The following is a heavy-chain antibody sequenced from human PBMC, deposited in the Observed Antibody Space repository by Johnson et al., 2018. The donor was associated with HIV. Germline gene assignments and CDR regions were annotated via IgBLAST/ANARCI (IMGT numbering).Heavy chain of an antibody. J-gene: IGHJ3*02. CDR1: GFTVSSNY. V-gene: IGHV3-66*02. D-gene: IGHD1-26*01. Sequence: VQLVESGGGLVQPGGSLRLSCAASGFTVSSNYMSWVRQAPGKGLEWVSVIYSGGSTYYADSVKGRFTISRDNSKNTRYLQMNSLRAEDTAVYYCARAWVGSSTNAFDIWGQGTMVTVSS. CDR3: ARAWVGSSTNAFDI. CDR2: IYSGGST.